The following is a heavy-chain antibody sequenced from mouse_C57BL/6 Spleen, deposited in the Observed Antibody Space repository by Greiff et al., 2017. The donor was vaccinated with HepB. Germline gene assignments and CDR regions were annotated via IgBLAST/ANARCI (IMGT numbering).Heavy chain of an antibody. CDR1: GYTFTSYG. V-gene: IGHV1-81*01. CDR3: ARSTYYGNYPWYFDV. J-gene: IGHJ1*03. Sequence: QVQLQQSGAELARPGASVKLSCKASGYTFTSYGISWVKQRTGQGLEWIGEIYPRSGNTYYNEKFKGKATLTADKSSSTAYMELRSLTSADSAVYFCARSTYYGNYPWYFDVWGTGTTVTVSS. CDR2: IYPRSGNT. D-gene: IGHD2-1*01.